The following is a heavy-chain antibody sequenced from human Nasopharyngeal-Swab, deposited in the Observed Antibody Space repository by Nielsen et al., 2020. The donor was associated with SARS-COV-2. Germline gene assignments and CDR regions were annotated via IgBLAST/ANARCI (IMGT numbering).Heavy chain of an antibody. Sequence: GESLKISCAASWFTVSSNYMSWVRQAPGKGLEWVSVIYSGGSTYYADSVKGRFTISRDNSKNTLYLQMNSLRAEDTAVYYCARDRGLEYYDYWGQGTLVTVSS. CDR3: ARDRGLEYYDY. CDR1: WFTVSSNY. V-gene: IGHV3-53*01. CDR2: IYSGGST. D-gene: IGHD1-1*01. J-gene: IGHJ4*02.